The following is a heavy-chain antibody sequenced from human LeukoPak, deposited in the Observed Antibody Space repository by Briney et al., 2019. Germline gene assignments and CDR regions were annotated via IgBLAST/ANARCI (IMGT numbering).Heavy chain of an antibody. V-gene: IGHV4-39*06. CDR3: ARGYCSGGSCYWEYFQH. J-gene: IGHJ1*01. Sequence: SETLSLTCTVSGGSISSSGFFWGWIRQPPGKGLEWIGSIHYSGSTHYNPSLKSRVTISVDTSKNQIALKLSSVTAADTAVYYCARGYCSGGSCYWEYFQHWGQGTLVTVSS. D-gene: IGHD2-15*01. CDR2: IHYSGST. CDR1: GGSISSSGFF.